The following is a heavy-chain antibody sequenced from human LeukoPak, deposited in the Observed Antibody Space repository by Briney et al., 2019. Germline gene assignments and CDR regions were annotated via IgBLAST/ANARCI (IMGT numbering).Heavy chain of an antibody. V-gene: IGHV4-59*08. Sequence: SETLSLTCTVSGGSISTYYWNWIRQPPGKGLEWIGYIYYSGSTNYNPSLKSRVTISVDTSKNQFSLKLSSVTAADTAVYFCARGPYSYDSSGAFDIWGQGTMVTVSS. CDR2: IYYSGST. CDR3: ARGPYSYDSSGAFDI. D-gene: IGHD3-22*01. J-gene: IGHJ3*02. CDR1: GGSISTYY.